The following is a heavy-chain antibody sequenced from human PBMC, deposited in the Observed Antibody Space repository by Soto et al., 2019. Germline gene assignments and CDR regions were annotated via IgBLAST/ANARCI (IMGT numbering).Heavy chain of an antibody. CDR1: GFTFSSYA. V-gene: IGHV3-30-3*01. CDR2: ISYDGSNK. J-gene: IGHJ6*02. Sequence: PGGSLRLSCAASGFTFSSYAMHWVRQAPGKGLEWVAVISYDGSNKYYADSVKGRFTISRDNSKNTLYLQMNSLRAGDTAVYYCARDGNAEDPDYYYYGMDVWGQGTTVTVSS. CDR3: ARDGNAEDPDYYYYGMDV. D-gene: IGHD1-1*01.